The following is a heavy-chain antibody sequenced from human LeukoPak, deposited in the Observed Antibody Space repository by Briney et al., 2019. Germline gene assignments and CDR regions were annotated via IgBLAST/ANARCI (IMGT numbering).Heavy chain of an antibody. V-gene: IGHV4-59*01. CDR1: GGSISSYY. D-gene: IGHD2-15*01. J-gene: IGHJ4*02. Sequence: SETLSLTCTVSGGSISSYYWSWIRRPPGKGQEWIGYIYYSGSTNYNPSLKSRVTISVDTSKNQFSLKLSSVTAADTAVYYCAREYCSGGSCSFDYWGQGTLVTVSS. CDR3: AREYCSGGSCSFDY. CDR2: IYYSGST.